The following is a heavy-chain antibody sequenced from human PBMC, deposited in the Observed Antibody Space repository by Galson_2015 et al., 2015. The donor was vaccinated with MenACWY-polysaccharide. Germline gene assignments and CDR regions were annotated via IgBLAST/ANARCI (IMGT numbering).Heavy chain of an antibody. CDR2: ISYNGNNI. CDR1: GFTFSSYA. V-gene: IGHV3-30-3*01. Sequence: SLRLSCAASGFTFSSYAMHWVRQAPGKGLEWVAVISYNGNNIYYADSEEGRFTISRDNFKSTLYLQVNSLIPEDTGVYYCARSYCDRTTCYGMDVWGQGTMVTVSS. CDR3: ARSYCDRTTCYGMDV. D-gene: IGHD2-21*01. J-gene: IGHJ6*02.